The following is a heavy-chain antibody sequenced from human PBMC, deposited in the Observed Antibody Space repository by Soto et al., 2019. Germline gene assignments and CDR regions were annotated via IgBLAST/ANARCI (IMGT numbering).Heavy chain of an antibody. D-gene: IGHD1-26*01. V-gene: IGHV5-51*01. Sequence: GESLKISCKGSGYNFTNYWIGWVRQMPGKGLEWMGIIYPGDSDTRYSPSFQGQVTISADKSIGAAYLQWNSLKASDTAMYFCARQEGATVLFYYGMDVWGQGTTVTVPS. J-gene: IGHJ6*02. CDR3: ARQEGATVLFYYGMDV. CDR1: GYNFTNYW. CDR2: IYPGDSDT.